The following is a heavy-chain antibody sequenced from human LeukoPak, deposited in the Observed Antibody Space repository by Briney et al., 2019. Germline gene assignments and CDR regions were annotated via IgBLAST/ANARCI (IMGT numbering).Heavy chain of an antibody. CDR3: ARATYSSSWYYFDY. D-gene: IGHD6-13*01. V-gene: IGHV3-53*01. J-gene: IGHJ4*02. CDR1: GFTVSSNY. CDR2: IYSGGST. Sequence: GGSLRLSCAASGFTVSSNYMSWVRQAPGKGLEWVSVIYSGGSTYYADSVKGRFTISRDNSKNTLYLQMNSLRAEDTAVYYCARATYSSSWYYFDYWGQGTLVTVSS.